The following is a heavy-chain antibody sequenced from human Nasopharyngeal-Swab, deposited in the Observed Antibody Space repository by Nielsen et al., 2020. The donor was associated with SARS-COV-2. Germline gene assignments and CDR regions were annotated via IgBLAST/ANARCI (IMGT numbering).Heavy chain of an antibody. CDR3: ARGHLLDDFWSGYYIYKTCYYYGMDV. Sequence: WIRQPPGKGLEWIGEINHSGSTNYNPSLKSRVTISVDTSKNQFSLKLSSVTAADTAVYYCARGHLLDDFWSGYYIYKTCYYYGMDVWGQGTTVTVSS. D-gene: IGHD3-3*01. V-gene: IGHV4-34*01. CDR2: INHSGST. J-gene: IGHJ6*02.